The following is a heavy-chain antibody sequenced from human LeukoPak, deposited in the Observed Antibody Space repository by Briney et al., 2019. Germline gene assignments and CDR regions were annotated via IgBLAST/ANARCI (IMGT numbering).Heavy chain of an antibody. V-gene: IGHV4-59*01. D-gene: IGHD6-25*01. CDR2: INYSGST. CDR3: ARGGTRLYTSGSLDY. CDR1: GDSFSIYY. J-gene: IGHJ4*02. Sequence: PSETLSLTCSVSGDSFSIYYWSLIRQPPGKGLQWIGYINYSGSTNYNPSLKSRVTVSVDTSKNQFSLELSSVTAADTAVYYCARGGTRLYTSGSLDYWGQGILVTVSS.